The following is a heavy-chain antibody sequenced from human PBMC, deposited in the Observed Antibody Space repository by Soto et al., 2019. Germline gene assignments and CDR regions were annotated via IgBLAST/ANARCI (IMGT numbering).Heavy chain of an antibody. D-gene: IGHD3-10*01. V-gene: IGHV1-8*01. CDR3: ARARGSATVDS. Sequence: QVQLVQSGAEVKKPGASVKVSCKASGYTFSSYDINWVRQATGQGLEWMGWMNPNSGNTGYTQNFQGRVTMTRNTSISTAYMDLSSLTSEDTAVYYCARARGSATVDSWGQGTLVTVSS. J-gene: IGHJ4*02. CDR2: MNPNSGNT. CDR1: GYTFSSYD.